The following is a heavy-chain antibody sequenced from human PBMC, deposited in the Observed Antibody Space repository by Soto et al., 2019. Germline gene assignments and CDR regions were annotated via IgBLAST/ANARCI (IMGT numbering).Heavy chain of an antibody. Sequence: QVQLQESGPGLVKPSQTLSLTCTVSGGSISSGYYYWSWIRQPPGKGLAWIGYIYYSGSTYYNPSLKSRVTISVDTSKNQFSLKLSSVTAADTAVYYCARDNDFWSGYYAGAFDYWCQGTLVTVSS. CDR3: ARDNDFWSGYYAGAFDY. D-gene: IGHD3-3*01. CDR2: IYYSGST. J-gene: IGHJ4*02. V-gene: IGHV4-30-4*01. CDR1: GGSISSGYYY.